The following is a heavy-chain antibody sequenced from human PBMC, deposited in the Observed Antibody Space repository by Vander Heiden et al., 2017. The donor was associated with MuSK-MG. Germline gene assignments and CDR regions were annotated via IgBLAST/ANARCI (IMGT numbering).Heavy chain of an antibody. CDR3: ARGVNGDCRSTSCYSEEAWGHGNDAFDI. D-gene: IGHD2-2*01. CDR2: IIPILGIA. V-gene: IGHV1-69*10. CDR1: GRTLRSCS. J-gene: IGHJ3*02. Sequence: QVQLVQSGAEVKKPGSSVKVSCKSSGRTLRSCSISWVRRAPGQGLEWMGGIIPILGIANYAQKFQGSVTITDDKLTSTAYMELSSLRAEDTAVYYCARGVNGDCRSTSCYSEEAWGHGNDAFDIWGQGTMVT.